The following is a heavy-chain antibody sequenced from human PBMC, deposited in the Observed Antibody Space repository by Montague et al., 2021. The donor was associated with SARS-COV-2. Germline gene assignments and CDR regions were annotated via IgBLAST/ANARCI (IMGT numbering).Heavy chain of an antibody. Sequence: SETLSLTCTVSGASVSSSDWGWIRQSPGKGLEWIGYFYSVGSTDYNPSLKSRVTISVDTSKNQFSLKLSSVTAADTAVYYCARREDYYGSGSYPNWGQGTLVTVSS. CDR2: FYSVGST. CDR1: GASVSSSD. V-gene: IGHV4-4*08. J-gene: IGHJ4*02. CDR3: ARREDYYGSGSYPN. D-gene: IGHD3-10*01.